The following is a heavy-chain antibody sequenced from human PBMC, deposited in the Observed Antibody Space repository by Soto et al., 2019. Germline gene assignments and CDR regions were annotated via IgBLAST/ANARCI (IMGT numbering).Heavy chain of an antibody. CDR3: ARDSNYDFWSGIHYYYGMDV. D-gene: IGHD3-3*01. J-gene: IGHJ6*02. CDR1: GGTFSSYA. V-gene: IGHV1-69*13. Sequence: GASVKVSCKASGGTFSSYAISWVRQAPGQGLEWMGGIIPIFGTANYAQKFQGRVTITADESTSTAYMELSSLRSEDTAVYYCARDSNYDFWSGIHYYYGMDVWGQGTTVTV. CDR2: IIPIFGTA.